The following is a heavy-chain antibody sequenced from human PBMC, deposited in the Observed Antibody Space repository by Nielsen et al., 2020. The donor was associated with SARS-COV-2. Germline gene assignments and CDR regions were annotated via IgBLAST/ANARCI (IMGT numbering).Heavy chain of an antibody. Sequence: WIRQPPGKGLEWVSSISSSSSYIYYADSVKGRFTISRDNAKNSLYLQMNSLRAEDTAVYYCATPAIDYYGSGNEAWGQGTLVTVSS. D-gene: IGHD3-10*01. CDR3: ATPAIDYYGSGNEA. CDR2: ISSSSSYI. J-gene: IGHJ5*02. V-gene: IGHV3-21*01.